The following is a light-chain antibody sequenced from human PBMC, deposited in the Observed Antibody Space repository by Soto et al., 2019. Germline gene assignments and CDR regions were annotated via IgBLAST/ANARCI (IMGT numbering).Light chain of an antibody. V-gene: IGLV1-44*01. CDR3: AAWDDSLNGSV. CDR1: SSNIGLND. CDR2: DTN. J-gene: IGLJ2*01. Sequence: QPVLTQPPSASGTPGQTVTISCSGSSSNIGLNDVHWYRQLSGTAPQILIYDTNQQATGVPDRFSGSRSGTSASLAIHGLQSEDEADYHCAAWDDSLNGSVFGGGTKLTVL.